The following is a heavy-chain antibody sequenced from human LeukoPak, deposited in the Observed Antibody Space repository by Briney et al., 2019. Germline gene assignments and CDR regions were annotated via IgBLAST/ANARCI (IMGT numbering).Heavy chain of an antibody. V-gene: IGHV1-69*05. D-gene: IGHD3-22*01. CDR3: ARGEVVIGYYYGMDV. Sequence: SVKVSCKASGGTFSSYAISWVRQAPGQGLEWLGGIIPIFGTANYAQKFQGRVTMTRNTSISTAYMELSSLRSEDTAVYYCARGEVVIGYYYGMDVWGQGTTVTVSS. J-gene: IGHJ6*02. CDR1: GGTFSSYA. CDR2: IIPIFGTA.